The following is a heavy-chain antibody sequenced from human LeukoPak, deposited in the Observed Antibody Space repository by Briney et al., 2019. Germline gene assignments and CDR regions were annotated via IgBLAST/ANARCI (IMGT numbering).Heavy chain of an antibody. V-gene: IGHV3-53*01. Sequence: PGGSLRLSCAASGFTVSSNYTSWVRQAPGKGLEWVSVIYSGGSTYYADSVKGRFTISRDNSKNTLYLQMNSLRAEDTAVYYCARVGSSSGWYYFDYWGQGTLVTVSS. CDR2: IYSGGST. D-gene: IGHD6-19*01. CDR1: GFTVSSNY. J-gene: IGHJ4*02. CDR3: ARVGSSSGWYYFDY.